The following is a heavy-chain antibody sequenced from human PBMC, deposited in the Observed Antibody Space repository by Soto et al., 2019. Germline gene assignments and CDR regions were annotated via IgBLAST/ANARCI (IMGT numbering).Heavy chain of an antibody. V-gene: IGHV3-48*02. CDR2: ISGSSSTI. CDR3: ARADYPNYYYYGMDV. J-gene: IGHJ6*02. Sequence: PWWSLRLSCSASVFTFSTYNMNWVRQAPGKGLEWISYISGSSSTIYYADSVKGRFTISRDNAKNSLYLQMDSLRDEDTAVYYCARADYPNYYYYGMDVWGQGTTVTV. CDR1: VFTFSTYN. D-gene: IGHD4-17*01.